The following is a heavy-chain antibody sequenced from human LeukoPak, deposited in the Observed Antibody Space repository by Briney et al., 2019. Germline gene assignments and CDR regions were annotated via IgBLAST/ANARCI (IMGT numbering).Heavy chain of an antibody. V-gene: IGHV3-66*01. CDR2: IYNDGST. CDR1: GFSVSNNY. CDR3: ARDESLFGELSPLGY. J-gene: IGHJ4*02. D-gene: IGHD3-10*01. Sequence: GESLRLSCAASGFSVSNNYMNWVRRAPGKGLEWVSAIYNDGSTYYADSVKGRFTISRDNAKNSLYLQMNSLRGEDTAVYYCARDESLFGELSPLGYWGLGTLVTVSS.